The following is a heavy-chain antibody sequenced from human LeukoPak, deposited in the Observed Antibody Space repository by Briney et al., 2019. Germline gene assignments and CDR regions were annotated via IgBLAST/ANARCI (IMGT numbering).Heavy chain of an antibody. D-gene: IGHD2-2*01. Sequence: GGSLRLSCAASGFTFSSYWMSWVRQAPGKGLEWVAVISSDGSNKYYTDSVKGRFTISRDNSENTLYLQMNSLRAEDTAIYYCARAYQLLYWFDPWGQGTLVTVSS. J-gene: IGHJ5*02. V-gene: IGHV3-30-3*01. CDR1: GFTFSSYW. CDR3: ARAYQLLYWFDP. CDR2: ISSDGSNK.